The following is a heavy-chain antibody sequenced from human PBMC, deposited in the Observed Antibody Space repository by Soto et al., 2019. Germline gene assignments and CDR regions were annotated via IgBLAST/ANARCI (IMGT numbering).Heavy chain of an antibody. CDR1: GGSISSGDYY. CDR3: ARVGGFGATTIDY. CDR2: INYSGST. Sequence: QVQLQESGSGLVKPSQTLSLTCTVSGGSISSGDYYWGWIRQPTGKGLEGIGYINYSGSTYYNPSHKSRVTISIDTSKTQCTLKLSSVTAAATAVYYCARVGGFGATTIDYWGQGTLVTVSS. D-gene: IGHD3-10*01. V-gene: IGHV4-30-4*01. J-gene: IGHJ4*02.